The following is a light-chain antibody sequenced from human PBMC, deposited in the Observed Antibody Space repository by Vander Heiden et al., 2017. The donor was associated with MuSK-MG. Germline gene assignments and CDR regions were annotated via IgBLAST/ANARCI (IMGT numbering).Light chain of an antibody. CDR3: QSYDSSRSGWV. CDR1: STNVGARYD. Sequence: LSQPPAVSGAPGCRVTISCTGNSTNVGARYDVHWYQQDPGTAPKVLIYGNSNRPSGVPDRFSASKSGTSAFLAIAGLQAEDEADYYCQSYDSSRSGWVFGGGTKLTVL. CDR2: GNS. V-gene: IGLV1-40*01. J-gene: IGLJ3*02.